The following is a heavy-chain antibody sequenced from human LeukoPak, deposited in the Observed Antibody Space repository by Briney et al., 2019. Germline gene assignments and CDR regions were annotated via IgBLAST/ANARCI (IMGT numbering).Heavy chain of an antibody. Sequence: ASVKVSCKASGYTFTSYGIGWVRQAPGQGLEWMGWISVYNGDTDYLQNLQGRLTMTTETSTSTAYMELRSLRSDDTAVYYCARRIKIQGAYVFDYWGQGALITVSP. CDR2: ISVYNGDT. CDR3: ARRIKIQGAYVFDY. V-gene: IGHV1-18*01. CDR1: GYTFTSYG. J-gene: IGHJ4*02. D-gene: IGHD3-16*01.